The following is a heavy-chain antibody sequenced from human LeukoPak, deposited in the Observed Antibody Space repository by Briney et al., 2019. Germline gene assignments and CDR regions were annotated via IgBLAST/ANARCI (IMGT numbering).Heavy chain of an antibody. CDR3: ARALRFLGWLFPREHYYYYYGMDV. J-gene: IGHJ6*02. Sequence: GGSLRLSCAASGFTFSSYSMNWVRQAPGKGLEWVSSISSSSSYIYYADSVKGRFTISRDNAKNSLYLQMNSLRAEDTAVYYCARALRFLGWLFPREHYYYYYGMDVWGQGTTVTVSS. CDR1: GFTFSSYS. CDR2: ISSSSSYI. V-gene: IGHV3-21*01. D-gene: IGHD3-3*01.